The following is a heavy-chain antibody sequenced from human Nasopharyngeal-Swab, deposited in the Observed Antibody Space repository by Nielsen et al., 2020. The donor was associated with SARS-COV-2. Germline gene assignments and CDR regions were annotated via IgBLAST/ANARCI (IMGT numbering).Heavy chain of an antibody. CDR2: ISSSSSYI. J-gene: IGHJ6*03. D-gene: IGHD5-18*01. CDR1: GFTSSSYS. CDR3: AKVGSTAMGLRGVYYYYYIDV. Sequence: GGSLRPSCAASGFTSSSYSMNWVRQAPGKGLEWVSSISSSSSYIYYADSVKGQFTISRDNAKNSLYLQMNSLRAEDTAVYYCAKVGSTAMGLRGVYYYYYIDVWGKGTTVTVSS. V-gene: IGHV3-21*01.